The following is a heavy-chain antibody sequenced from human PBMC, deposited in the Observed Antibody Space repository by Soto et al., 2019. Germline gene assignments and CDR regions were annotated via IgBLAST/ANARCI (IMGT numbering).Heavy chain of an antibody. Sequence: SETLSLTCTVSGDSISSGGSYWSWIRQPPGKGLEWIGYIYYSGSTYYNSSLKSRVIISVDTSKNQFSLKLSSVTASDTAVYYCAKMYSSGWSPRNDHWGQGTLVTVSS. CDR2: IYYSGST. V-gene: IGHV4-31*03. J-gene: IGHJ4*02. D-gene: IGHD6-19*01. CDR3: AKMYSSGWSPRNDH. CDR1: GDSISSGGSY.